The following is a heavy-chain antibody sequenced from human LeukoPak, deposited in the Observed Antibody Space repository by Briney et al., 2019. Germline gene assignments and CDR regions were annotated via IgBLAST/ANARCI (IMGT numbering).Heavy chain of an antibody. CDR2: IKYDGSEE. Sequence: GGSLRLSCAASGFTFRTYWMSWVRQAPGKGLEGVAYIKYDGSEEYYADSVKGRFTIFRDNAKNSLYLQLNSLGAEDTAMYYCTRGAWDGYNYGWGQGTLVTVSS. D-gene: IGHD5-24*01. J-gene: IGHJ1*01. CDR3: TRGAWDGYNYG. CDR1: GFTFRTYW. V-gene: IGHV3-7*04.